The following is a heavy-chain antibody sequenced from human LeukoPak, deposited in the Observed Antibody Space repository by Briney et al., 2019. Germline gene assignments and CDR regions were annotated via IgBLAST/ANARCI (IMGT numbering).Heavy chain of an antibody. V-gene: IGHV4-34*01. D-gene: IGHD1-26*01. Sequence: SETLSLTCAVYGGSFSGYYWSWIRQPPGKGLEWIGEINHSRSTNYNPSLKSRVTISVDTSKNQFSLKLSSVTAADTAVYYCAREVGATTGIDYFDYWGQGTLVTVSS. CDR3: AREVGATTGIDYFDY. CDR1: GGSFSGYY. J-gene: IGHJ4*02. CDR2: INHSRST.